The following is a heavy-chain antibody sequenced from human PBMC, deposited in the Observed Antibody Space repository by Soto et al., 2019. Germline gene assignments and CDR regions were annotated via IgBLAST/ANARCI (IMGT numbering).Heavy chain of an antibody. V-gene: IGHV3-23*01. CDR2: ISGSGGST. CDR3: ASPGGYYDFWSLYYYYYYMDV. CDR1: GFTFSSYA. J-gene: IGHJ6*03. D-gene: IGHD3-3*01. Sequence: GGSLRLSCAASGFTFSSYAMSWVRQAPGKGLEWVSAISGSGGSTYYADSVKGRFTISRDNAKNSLYLQMNSLRAEDTAVYYCASPGGYYDFWSLYYYYYYMDVWGKGTTVTVSS.